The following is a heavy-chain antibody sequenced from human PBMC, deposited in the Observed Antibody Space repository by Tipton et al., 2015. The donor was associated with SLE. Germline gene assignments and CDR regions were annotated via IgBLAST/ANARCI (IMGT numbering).Heavy chain of an antibody. CDR2: INHSGST. CDR3: ARGRPAFDI. CDR1: GGSFSGYY. V-gene: IGHV4-34*01. J-gene: IGHJ3*02. Sequence: LRLSCAVYGGSFSGYYWSCIRQPPGKGLEWIGEINHSGSTNYNPSLKSRVTISVDTSKNQFSLKLSSVTAADTAVYYCARGRPAFDIWGQGTMVTVSS.